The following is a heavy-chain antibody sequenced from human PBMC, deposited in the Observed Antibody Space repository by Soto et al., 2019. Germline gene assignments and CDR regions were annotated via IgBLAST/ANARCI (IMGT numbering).Heavy chain of an antibody. V-gene: IGHV3-48*03. CDR2: ISSSSSTL. CDR3: ARGGSGSYFWYFDL. J-gene: IGHJ2*01. CDR1: GFTFSLYE. D-gene: IGHD1-26*01. Sequence: LSPSCPDSGFTFSLYEMKWVRHAQGKGLEWVSYISSSSSTLYYADSVKGRFTISRDNAKNSLYLQMNSLRAEDTAVYYCARGGSGSYFWYFDLWARGTLVTSPQ.